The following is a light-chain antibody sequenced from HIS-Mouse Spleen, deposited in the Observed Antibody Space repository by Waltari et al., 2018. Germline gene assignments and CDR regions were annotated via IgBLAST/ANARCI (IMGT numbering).Light chain of an antibody. CDR1: QGSSSY. Sequence: DIQLTQSPSFLSASVGDRVTITCRASQGSSSYLAWYQQKPGKAPNLLIYAASTLQRGVPSRCSGSGSGTEFTLTISSLQPEDFATYYCQQLNSYPYTFGQGTKLEIK. CDR2: AAS. CDR3: QQLNSYPYT. V-gene: IGKV1-9*01. J-gene: IGKJ2*01.